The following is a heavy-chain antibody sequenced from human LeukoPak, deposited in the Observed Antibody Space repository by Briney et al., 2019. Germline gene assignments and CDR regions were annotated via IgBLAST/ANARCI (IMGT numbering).Heavy chain of an antibody. V-gene: IGHV4-34*01. Sequence: SETLSLTCAVYGGSLRGYYWSSIRQPPGKGLEWSGEINHSGSTKYTPSLTSRVTISVDTSKNQIPRKLSSMTAAATAVYCCARMAVVRGWFDPWGQGTLVTVSS. CDR1: GGSLRGYY. CDR3: ARMAVVRGWFDP. CDR2: INHSGST. D-gene: IGHD2-21*01. J-gene: IGHJ5*02.